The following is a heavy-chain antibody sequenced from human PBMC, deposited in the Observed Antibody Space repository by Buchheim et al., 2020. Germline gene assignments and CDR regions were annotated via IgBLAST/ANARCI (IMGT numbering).Heavy chain of an antibody. J-gene: IGHJ4*02. D-gene: IGHD3-10*01. V-gene: IGHV3-74*01. CDR3: TRDSTSGSYDY. CDR2: INSDGSGT. CDR1: GFSFSTSW. Sequence: EVQLVESGGGLVQPGGSLRLSCAASGFSFSTSWMHWVPQAPGKGLVWVSRINSDGSGTIYADSVKGRFTISRDNAKNTLFLQMNSLRAEDTAIYYCTRDSTSGSYDYWGQGTL.